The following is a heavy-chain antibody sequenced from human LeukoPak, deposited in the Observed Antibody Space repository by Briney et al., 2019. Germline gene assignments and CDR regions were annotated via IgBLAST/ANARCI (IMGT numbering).Heavy chain of an antibody. D-gene: IGHD6-19*01. V-gene: IGHV4-59*01. CDR3: ARVFRGGGGGWPDY. CDR1: GGSISSYY. Sequence: SETLSLTCTVSGGSISSYYWSWIRQPPGKGLEWIGYIYYSGSTNYNPSLKIRVPISVDTSKNQFSLKLSSVTAADTAVYYCARVFRGGGGGWPDYWGQGTLVTVSS. J-gene: IGHJ4*02. CDR2: IYYSGST.